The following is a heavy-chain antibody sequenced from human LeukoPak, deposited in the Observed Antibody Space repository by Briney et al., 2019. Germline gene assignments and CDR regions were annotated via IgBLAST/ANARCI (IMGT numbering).Heavy chain of an antibody. CDR2: INHSGST. D-gene: IGHD2-15*01. V-gene: IGHV4-34*01. Sequence: PSETLSLTCAVYGGSFSGYYWSWIRQPPGKGLEWIGEINHSGSTNYNPSLKSRVTISVDTSKNQFSLKLSSVTAADTAVYYCARSGSWVAVGYFDYWGQGTLVTVSS. CDR3: ARSGSWVAVGYFDY. J-gene: IGHJ4*02. CDR1: GGSFSGYY.